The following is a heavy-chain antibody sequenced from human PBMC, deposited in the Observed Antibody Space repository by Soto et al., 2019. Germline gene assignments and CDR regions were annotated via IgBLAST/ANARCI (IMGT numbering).Heavy chain of an antibody. D-gene: IGHD2-2*02. J-gene: IGHJ5*02. Sequence: QVQLQESGPGLVKPSETLSLTCTVSGGSVSSGSYYWTWIRQPPGKGLEWIGHIYYSGSTNYNPPLKIRVTISVDTSKNQFSRKLSSVTAADTAVYYCAREYHPWGQGTLVTVSS. V-gene: IGHV4-61*01. CDR1: GGSVSSGSYY. CDR2: IYYSGST. CDR3: AREYHP.